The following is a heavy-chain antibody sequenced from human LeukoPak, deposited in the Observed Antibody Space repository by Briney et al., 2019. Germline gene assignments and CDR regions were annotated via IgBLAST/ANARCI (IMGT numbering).Heavy chain of an antibody. V-gene: IGHV3-23*01. CDR1: GFTFSNYG. J-gene: IGHJ4*02. Sequence: GTSLRLSCAASGFTFSNYGMHWVRQAPGKGLEWVSALSGSGGSTFYADSVKGRFTISRDNSNNTLYLQMNSLRAEDTAVYYCAKGRTPDYWGQGTLVTVSS. CDR2: LSGSGGST. CDR3: AKGRTPDY. D-gene: IGHD2-15*01.